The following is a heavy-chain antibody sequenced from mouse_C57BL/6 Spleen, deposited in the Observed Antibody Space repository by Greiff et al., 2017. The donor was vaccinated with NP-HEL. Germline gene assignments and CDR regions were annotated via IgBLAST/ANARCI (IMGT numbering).Heavy chain of an antibody. CDR1: GYTFTSYW. CDR3: ARERGYSNGYYFDY. Sequence: QVQLQQPGAELVKPGASVKMSCKASGYTFTSYWITWVKQRPGQGLEWLGDLYPGRGSTNYHEKFKSKATLTVDTSSSTAYMQLSSLTSEDSAVYYCARERGYSNGYYFDYWGQGTTLTVSS. D-gene: IGHD2-5*01. V-gene: IGHV1-55*01. J-gene: IGHJ2*01. CDR2: LYPGRGST.